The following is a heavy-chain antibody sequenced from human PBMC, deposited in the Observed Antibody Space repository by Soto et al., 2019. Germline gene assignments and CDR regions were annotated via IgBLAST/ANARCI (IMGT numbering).Heavy chain of an antibody. J-gene: IGHJ5*02. Sequence: SETLSLTCSLSGGSFSPNYWSWIRQPPGKGLEWIGYIYHSGSTYYNPSLKSRVTISVDRSKNQFSLKLSSVTAADTAVYYCARVPSPWGQGTLVTVSS. CDR3: ARVPSP. CDR2: IYHSGST. CDR1: GGSFSPNY. V-gene: IGHV4-30-2*01.